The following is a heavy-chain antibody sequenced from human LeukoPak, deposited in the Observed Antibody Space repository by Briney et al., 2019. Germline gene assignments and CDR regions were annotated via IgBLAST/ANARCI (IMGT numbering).Heavy chain of an antibody. CDR1: GFTFTTYW. Sequence: GGSLRLSCEASGFTFTTYWMTWIRQAPGKGLEWVANIKQDGSDEYYMDSVKGRFAISRDNAKNSVSLQMNSLRAEDTAVYYCARVAAAVPDQWGQGTLVTVSS. CDR2: IKQDGSDE. J-gene: IGHJ5*02. V-gene: IGHV3-7*04. CDR3: ARVAAAVPDQ. D-gene: IGHD6-13*01.